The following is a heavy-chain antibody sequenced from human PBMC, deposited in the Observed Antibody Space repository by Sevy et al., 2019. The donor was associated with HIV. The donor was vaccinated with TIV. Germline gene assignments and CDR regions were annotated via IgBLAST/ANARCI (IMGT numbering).Heavy chain of an antibody. D-gene: IGHD2-21*02. V-gene: IGHV3-73*01. CDR2: IRSKANNYAT. Sequence: GGSLRLSCAASGFTFGGSAMHWVRQASGKGLEWVGRIRSKANNYATAHAASVKVRFTSSRDDSKNTAYLQMNSLKTEDTAVYYCTRLGGTVVTPYYAMDVWGQGTTVTVSS. CDR1: GFTFGGSA. J-gene: IGHJ6*02. CDR3: TRLGGTVVTPYYAMDV.